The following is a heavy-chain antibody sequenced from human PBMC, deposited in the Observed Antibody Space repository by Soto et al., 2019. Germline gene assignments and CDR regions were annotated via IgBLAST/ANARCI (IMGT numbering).Heavy chain of an antibody. Sequence: QVQLVQSGAEVKKPGSSVKVSCKASGGTFSSYAISWVRQAPGQGLEWMGGIIPIFGTANYAQKFQGRATITADESTRTPYMELSSLRSEDTAVYYCARVADYVWGSYRYGRSLDYCGHGTLVTVSS. CDR2: IIPIFGTA. CDR1: GGTFSSYA. J-gene: IGHJ4*01. D-gene: IGHD3-16*02. V-gene: IGHV1-69*01. CDR3: ARVADYVWGSYRYGRSLDY.